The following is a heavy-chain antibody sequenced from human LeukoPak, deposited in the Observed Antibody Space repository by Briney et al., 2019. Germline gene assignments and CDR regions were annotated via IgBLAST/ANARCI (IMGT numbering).Heavy chain of an antibody. D-gene: IGHD5-12*01. CDR3: ARDPSPLTSSGYDPRRLDY. V-gene: IGHV3-33*01. CDR2: IWYDGSNK. J-gene: IGHJ4*02. CDR1: GFTFREYG. Sequence: GGSLRLSCAASGFTFREYGMHWVRQAPGKGLEWVAVIWYDGSNKYYADSVKGRFTISRDNSKNTLDLQMNSLRAEDTGVYYCARDPSPLTSSGYDPRRLDYWGQGTLVTVSS.